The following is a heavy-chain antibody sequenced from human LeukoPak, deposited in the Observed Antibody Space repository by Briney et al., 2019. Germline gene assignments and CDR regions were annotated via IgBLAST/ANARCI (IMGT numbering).Heavy chain of an antibody. D-gene: IGHD6-6*01. CDR3: ARDRAARPPYYFDY. J-gene: IGHJ4*02. CDR1: GGSISSYY. V-gene: IGHV4-4*07. Sequence: SETLPLTCTVSGGSISSYYWSWIRQPAGKGLEWIGRIYTSGSTNYNPSLKSRVTMSVDTSKNQFSLKLSSVTAADTAVYYCARDRAARPPYYFDYWGQGTLVTVSS. CDR2: IYTSGST.